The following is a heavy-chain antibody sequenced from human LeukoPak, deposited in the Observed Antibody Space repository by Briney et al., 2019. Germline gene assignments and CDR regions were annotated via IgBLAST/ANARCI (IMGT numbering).Heavy chain of an antibody. CDR1: GFTFDDYA. Sequence: GGSLRLSCAASGFTFDDYAMHWVRHAPGKGLEWVSGISWNSGSIGYADSVKGRFTISRDNAKNSLYLQMNSLRAEDTALYYCAKDIRALNYYDSSGVFDYWGQGTLVTVSS. CDR2: ISWNSGSI. V-gene: IGHV3-9*01. D-gene: IGHD3-22*01. CDR3: AKDIRALNYYDSSGVFDY. J-gene: IGHJ4*02.